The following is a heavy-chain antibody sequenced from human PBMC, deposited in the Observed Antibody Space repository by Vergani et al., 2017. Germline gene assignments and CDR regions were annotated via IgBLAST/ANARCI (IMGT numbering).Heavy chain of an antibody. CDR3: AIDGPGPNCSSTSCHYYYYYYMDG. CDR2: NNPNSGGT. CDR1: GYTFTGYY. D-gene: IGHD2-2*01. V-gene: IGHV1-2*02. Sequence: QVQLVQSGAEVKKPGASVKVSCKASGYTFTGYYMHWVRQAPGQGLEWMGWNNPNSGGTNYAQKFQGRVTMTRDTSISPAYMELSRLGSEDTAVYYCAIDGPGPNCSSTSCHYYYYYYMDGWGKRTTVTFSS. J-gene: IGHJ6*03.